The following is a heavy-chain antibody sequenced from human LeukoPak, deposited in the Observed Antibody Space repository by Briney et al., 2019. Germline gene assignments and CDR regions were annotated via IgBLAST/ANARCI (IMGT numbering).Heavy chain of an antibody. CDR3: ARDSKAKGAALPQRRGWFDP. CDR2: IWYDGSNK. J-gene: IGHJ5*02. CDR1: GFTFSSYG. V-gene: IGHV3-33*01. D-gene: IGHD3-10*01. Sequence: GGSLRLSCAASGFTFSSYGMHWVRQAPGKGLEWVAVIWYDGSNKYYADPVKGRFTISRDNSKNTLYLQMNSLRAEDTAVYYCARDSKAKGAALPQRRGWFDPWGQGTLVTVSS.